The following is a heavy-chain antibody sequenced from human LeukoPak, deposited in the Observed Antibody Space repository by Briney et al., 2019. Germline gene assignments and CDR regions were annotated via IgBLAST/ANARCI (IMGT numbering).Heavy chain of an antibody. CDR2: ISGSGGST. CDR1: GFTFSGYA. V-gene: IGHV3-23*01. CDR3: AKLNTGVPAANYWYFDL. D-gene: IGHD2-2*01. Sequence: GGSLRLSCAASGFTFSGYAMSWVRQAPGKGLEWVSAISGSGGSTYYADSVKGRFTISRDNSKNTLYLQMNSLRAEDTAVYYYAKLNTGVPAANYWYFDLWGRGTLVTVSS. J-gene: IGHJ2*01.